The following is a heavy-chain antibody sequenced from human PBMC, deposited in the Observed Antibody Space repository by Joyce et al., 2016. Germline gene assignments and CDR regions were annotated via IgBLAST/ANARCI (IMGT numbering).Heavy chain of an antibody. Sequence: EVQLVETGGGLIQPGGSLGLSCAASGFTVSSNYMTWVRQAPGKGLAWVSIIYSGGSRYYAGSVKGRFTSSRDQSKNTLYVQMSSLRADDTAGYYCAREVHGYSYGTWRQGTLVTVSS. CDR3: AREVHGYSYGT. CDR1: GFTVSSNY. CDR2: IYSGGSR. D-gene: IGHD5-18*01. V-gene: IGHV3-53*02. J-gene: IGHJ4*02.